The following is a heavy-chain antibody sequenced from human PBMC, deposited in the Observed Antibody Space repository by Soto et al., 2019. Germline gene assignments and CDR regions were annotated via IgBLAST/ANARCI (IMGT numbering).Heavy chain of an antibody. J-gene: IGHJ4*02. CDR1: GFTFSSYG. Sequence: GGSLRLSCAASGFTFSSYGMHWVRQAPGKGLEWVAVISYDGSNKYYADSVKGRFTTSRDNSKNTLYLQMNSLRAEDTAVYYCAKDGTYGDYDYWGQGTLVTVSS. CDR2: ISYDGSNK. D-gene: IGHD4-17*01. V-gene: IGHV3-30*18. CDR3: AKDGTYGDYDY.